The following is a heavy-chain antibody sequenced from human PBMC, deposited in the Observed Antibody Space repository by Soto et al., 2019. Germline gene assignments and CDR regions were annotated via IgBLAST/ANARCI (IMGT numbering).Heavy chain of an antibody. D-gene: IGHD3-10*01. V-gene: IGHV1-3*01. CDR2: INAANGDT. Sequence: AFVMVSCKASGYTFSPYPMQWVRQAPGQRLEWMGWINAANGDTGYSQKFHDRVTFTRDTSATTVYMELSSLTSEDTAVYYCARKDYYGAGVYYFDHWGQGTLVTVSS. CDR1: GYTFSPYP. J-gene: IGHJ4*02. CDR3: ARKDYYGAGVYYFDH.